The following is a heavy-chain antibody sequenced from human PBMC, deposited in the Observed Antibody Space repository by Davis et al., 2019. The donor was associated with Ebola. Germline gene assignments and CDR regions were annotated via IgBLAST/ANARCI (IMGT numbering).Heavy chain of an antibody. CDR2: IYYSGST. Sequence: SETLSLTCTVSGGSISSSSYYWGWIRQPPGKGLEWIGSIYYSGSTYYNPSLKSRVTISVDTSKNQSSLKLSSVTAADTAVYYCARGVGAGPLFDYWGQGTLVTVSS. J-gene: IGHJ4*02. V-gene: IGHV4-39*01. CDR1: GGSISSSSYY. CDR3: ARGVGAGPLFDY. D-gene: IGHD3-16*01.